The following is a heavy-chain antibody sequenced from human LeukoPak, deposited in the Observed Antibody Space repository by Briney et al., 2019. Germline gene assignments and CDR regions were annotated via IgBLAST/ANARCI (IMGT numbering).Heavy chain of an antibody. CDR3: ARVPIAARKYYFDY. J-gene: IGHJ4*02. CDR2: IYYSGST. D-gene: IGHD6-6*01. V-gene: IGHV4-31*03. CDR1: GGSISSGGYY. Sequence: SETLSLTCTVSGGSISSGGYYWSWIRQHPGKGLEWIGYIYYSGSTYYNPSLKSRVTISVDTSKNQFSLKLSSVTAADTAVYYWARVPIAARKYYFDYWGQGTLVIVS.